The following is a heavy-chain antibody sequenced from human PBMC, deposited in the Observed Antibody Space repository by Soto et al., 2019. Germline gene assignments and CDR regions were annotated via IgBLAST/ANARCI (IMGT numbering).Heavy chain of an antibody. J-gene: IGHJ5*02. CDR2: IYPANSDT. D-gene: IGHD4-17*01. CDR3: ARHVCEADYRWDEP. V-gene: IGHV5-51*01. Sequence: PGESLKISCKGSGYSFTTYWIGWVRQMPGKGLEWMGIIYPANSDTKYSPSFHGQVTISADKSISTAYLQWSSLKASDTAMYYCARHVCEADYRWDEPWGPGTRVTVSS. CDR1: GYSFTTYW.